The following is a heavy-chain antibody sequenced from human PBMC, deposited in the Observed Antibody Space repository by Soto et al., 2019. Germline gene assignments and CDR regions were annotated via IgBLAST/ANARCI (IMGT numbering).Heavy chain of an antibody. CDR2: IIPILGIA. V-gene: IGHV1-69*02. CDR3: ARAGPPNDFWSGYYSGADAFDI. CDR1: GGTFSSYT. D-gene: IGHD3-3*01. J-gene: IGHJ3*02. Sequence: QVQLVQSGAEVKKPGSSVKVSCKASGGTFSSYTISWVRQAPGQGLEWMGRIIPILGIANYGQKFQGRVTITADKSTSTAYMELSSLRSEDTAVYYCARAGPPNDFWSGYYSGADAFDIWGQGTMVTVSS.